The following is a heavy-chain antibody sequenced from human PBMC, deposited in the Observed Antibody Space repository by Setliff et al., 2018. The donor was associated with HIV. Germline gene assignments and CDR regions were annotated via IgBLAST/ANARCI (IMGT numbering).Heavy chain of an antibody. V-gene: IGHV3-74*01. Sequence: PGGSLRLSCAASGFSFSDFWMHWVRQVPGKGLAWVSRVYSAGTTTTYADSVKGRFTISRDNGKNTLYLQLNSLRAEDSAVYFCARVGLGGAFDIWGQGTMVTVSS. J-gene: IGHJ3*02. D-gene: IGHD1-26*01. CDR3: ARVGLGGAFDI. CDR1: GFSFSDFW. CDR2: VYSAGTTT.